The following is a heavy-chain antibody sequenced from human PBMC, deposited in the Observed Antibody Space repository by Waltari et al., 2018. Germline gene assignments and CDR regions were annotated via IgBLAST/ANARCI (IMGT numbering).Heavy chain of an antibody. J-gene: IGHJ4*02. D-gene: IGHD3-10*01. Sequence: QVQLQQWGAGLLKPSETLSLTCAVYGGSFSGYYWSWIRQPPGKGLEWIGEIINSGNTNYNPSLKSRVTLSVDTSKNQFSLKLDSVTAADTAVYYCARGRWLQTSPSGYWGQGTLVTVSS. CDR2: IINSGNT. CDR1: GGSFSGYY. V-gene: IGHV4-34*01. CDR3: ARGRWLQTSPSGY.